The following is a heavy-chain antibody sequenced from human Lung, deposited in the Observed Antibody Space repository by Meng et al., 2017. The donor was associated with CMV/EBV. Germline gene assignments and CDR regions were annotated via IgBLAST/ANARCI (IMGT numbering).Heavy chain of an antibody. D-gene: IGHD6-13*01. CDR2: IYYSGTT. Sequence: SQTLSLTXAVSGGSISSGTYFWGWIRQTPGKGLEWIGSIYYSGTTYHNPSLKSRVTMSVDTSKNQFSLGLRSVTAADTAVYYCARDAEGGSSWTKIEYWGRGXLVTVSS. CDR3: ARDAEGGSSWTKIEY. CDR1: GGSISSGTYF. J-gene: IGHJ4*02. V-gene: IGHV4-39*07.